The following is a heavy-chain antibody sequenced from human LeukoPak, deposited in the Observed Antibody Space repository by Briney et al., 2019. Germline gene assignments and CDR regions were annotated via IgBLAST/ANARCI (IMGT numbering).Heavy chain of an antibody. D-gene: IGHD5-24*01. CDR2: ISWNSGSI. V-gene: IGHV3-9*01. CDR3: AKEERNAFDI. J-gene: IGHJ3*02. Sequence: PGRSLRLSCAASGFTFDDYAMHWVRQAPGKGLEWVSGISWNSGSIGYADSVKGRFTISRDNAKNSLYLQMNSLRAEDTALYYCAKEERNAFDIWGQGTMVTVSS. CDR1: GFTFDDYA.